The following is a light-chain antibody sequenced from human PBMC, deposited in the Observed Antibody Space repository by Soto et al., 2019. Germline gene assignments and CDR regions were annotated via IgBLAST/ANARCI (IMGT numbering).Light chain of an antibody. Sequence: EIVLTQSPGTLSLSPGGRATLSCRASQRVNNNYVAWYQQKPGQAPRLLIFGTSFRATGTPDRFSGSGSGTDFTLTISGLEPEDFAVYYCQQYGGSPMYTFGQGTKLEIK. CDR1: QRVNNNY. CDR3: QQYGGSPMYT. V-gene: IGKV3-20*01. J-gene: IGKJ2*01. CDR2: GTS.